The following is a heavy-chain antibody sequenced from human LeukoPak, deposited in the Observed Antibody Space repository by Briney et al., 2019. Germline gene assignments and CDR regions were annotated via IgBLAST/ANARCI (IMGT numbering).Heavy chain of an antibody. CDR3: VNYGMDV. CDR1: GFIFSNYA. CDR2: ISSDGGST. Sequence: GGSLRLSCSASGFIFSNYAMHWVRQAPGKGLEYVSAISSDGGSTYYANSVKGRFTISRDNSKNTLYLQMGSLRAEDMAVYYCVNYGMDVWGQGTTVTVSS. J-gene: IGHJ6*02. V-gene: IGHV3-64*01.